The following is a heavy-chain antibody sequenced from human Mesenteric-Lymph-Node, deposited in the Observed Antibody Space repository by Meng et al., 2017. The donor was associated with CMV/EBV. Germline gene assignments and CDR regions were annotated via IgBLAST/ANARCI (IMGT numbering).Heavy chain of an antibody. D-gene: IGHD2-2*01. J-gene: IGHJ4*02. Sequence: YSFTSSAIHWVRQAPGQRPEWMGWINAGNGHTKYSQKFQGRVTITRDTSATTAYMEVTQLTSEDTAVYYCARIGAALPPGSWGYFFDYWGQGTLVTVSS. V-gene: IGHV1-3*01. CDR3: ARIGAALPPGSWGYFFDY. CDR1: YSFTSSA. CDR2: INAGNGHT.